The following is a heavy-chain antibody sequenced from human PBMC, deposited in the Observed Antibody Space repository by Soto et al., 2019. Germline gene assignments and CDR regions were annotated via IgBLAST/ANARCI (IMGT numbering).Heavy chain of an antibody. CDR3: ARDAYSSGQAVFDY. D-gene: IGHD6-19*01. CDR2: IYYSGST. Sequence: SETLSLTCTVSGGSISSYYWSWIRQPPGKGLEWIGYIYYSGSTNYNPSLKSRVTISVDTSKNQFSLKLSSVTAADTAVYYCARDAYSSGQAVFDYWGQGTLVTVSS. V-gene: IGHV4-59*01. J-gene: IGHJ4*02. CDR1: GGSISSYY.